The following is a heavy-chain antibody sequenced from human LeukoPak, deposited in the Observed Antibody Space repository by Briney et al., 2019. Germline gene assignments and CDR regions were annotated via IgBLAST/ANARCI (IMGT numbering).Heavy chain of an antibody. CDR3: AKANSSGWYGDAFDI. D-gene: IGHD6-19*01. V-gene: IGHV4-30-4*08. Sequence: SETLSLTCTVSGGSISSGDYYWSWIRQPPGKGLEWIGYIYYSGSTYYNPSLKSRVTISVDTSKNQFSLKLSSVTAADTAVYYCAKANSSGWYGDAFDIWGQGAMVTVSS. CDR1: GGSISSGDYY. J-gene: IGHJ3*02. CDR2: IYYSGST.